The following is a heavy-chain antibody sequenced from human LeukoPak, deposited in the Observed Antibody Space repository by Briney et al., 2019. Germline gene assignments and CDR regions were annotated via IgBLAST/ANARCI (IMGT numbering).Heavy chain of an antibody. Sequence: SETLSLTCTVAGGSISSYYWSWIRQPPGEGLEWIGYIYYSGSTNYNPSLKSRATISVDTSKNQFSLKLSSVTAADTAVYYCARTTMVRGVMDYYYYMDVWGKGTTVTISS. CDR3: ARTTMVRGVMDYYYYMDV. J-gene: IGHJ6*03. CDR1: GGSISSYY. CDR2: IYYSGST. V-gene: IGHV4-59*01. D-gene: IGHD3-10*01.